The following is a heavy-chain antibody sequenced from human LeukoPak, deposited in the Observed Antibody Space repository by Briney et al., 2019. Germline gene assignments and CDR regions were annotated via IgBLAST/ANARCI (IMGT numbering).Heavy chain of an antibody. CDR3: ARDPFPNIAAAGTSDY. J-gene: IGHJ4*02. V-gene: IGHV3-33*01. CDR1: GFTFSSYG. D-gene: IGHD6-13*01. Sequence: GGSLRLSCAASGFTFSSYGMHWVRQAPGKGLEWVAVIWYDGSKKYYADSVKGRFTISRDNSKNTLYLQMNSLRAEDTAVYYCARDPFPNIAAAGTSDYWGQGTLVTVSS. CDR2: IWYDGSKK.